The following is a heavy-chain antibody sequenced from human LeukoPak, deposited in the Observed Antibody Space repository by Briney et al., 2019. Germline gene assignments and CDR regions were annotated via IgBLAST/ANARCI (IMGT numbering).Heavy chain of an antibody. CDR1: GFTFSSYA. V-gene: IGHV3-23*01. CDR2: ISGSGGST. Sequence: PGGSLRLSCAASGFTFSSYAMSWVRQAPGKGLEWVSAISGSGGSTYYADSVKGRFTISRDNSKNTLYLQMNSLRAEDTAVYYCAKPSRGSRNCSGGSCYREYFQHWGQGTLVTVSS. J-gene: IGHJ1*01. CDR3: AKPSRGSRNCSGGSCYREYFQH. D-gene: IGHD2-15*01.